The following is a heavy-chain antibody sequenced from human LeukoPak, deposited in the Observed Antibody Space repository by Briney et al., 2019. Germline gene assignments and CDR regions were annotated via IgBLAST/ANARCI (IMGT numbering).Heavy chain of an antibody. D-gene: IGHD6-13*01. CDR2: IYYSGST. V-gene: IGHV4-59*08. Sequence: SETLSLTCPVSGGSISSYYRSWIRQPPGKGLEWIGYIYYSGSTNYNPSLKSRVTISVDTSKNQFSLKLSSVTAADTAVYYCARHRRTPKAGIAAAGINYYYMDVWGKGTTVTVSS. CDR3: ARHRRTPKAGIAAAGINYYYMDV. CDR1: GGSISSYY. J-gene: IGHJ6*03.